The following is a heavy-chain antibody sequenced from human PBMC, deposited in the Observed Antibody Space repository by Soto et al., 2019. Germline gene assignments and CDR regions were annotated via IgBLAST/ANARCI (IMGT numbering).Heavy chain of an antibody. D-gene: IGHD2-2*01. Sequence: SGGSLRLSCAASGFTFSSYAMHWVRQAPGKGLEWVAVISYDGSNKYYADSVKGRFTISRDNSKNTLYLQMNSLRAEDTAVYYCARDRVVVVPAAPDYWGQGTLVTVSS. CDR1: GFTFSSYA. CDR3: ARDRVVVVPAAPDY. CDR2: ISYDGSNK. J-gene: IGHJ4*02. V-gene: IGHV3-30-3*01.